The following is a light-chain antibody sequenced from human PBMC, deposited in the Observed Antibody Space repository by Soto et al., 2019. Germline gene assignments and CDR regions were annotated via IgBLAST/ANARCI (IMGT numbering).Light chain of an antibody. CDR1: SSDIGGYNF. V-gene: IGLV2-14*03. J-gene: IGLJ2*01. CDR2: DVN. Sequence: QSALTQPASMSGSPGQSITISCTGTSSDIGGYNFVSWYQRHPGKGPKLLIFDVNFRPSGVSNRFSGSKSENTASLTISGLQPEDEADYYCSSYTTADTVIFGGGTKPPS. CDR3: SSYTTADTVI.